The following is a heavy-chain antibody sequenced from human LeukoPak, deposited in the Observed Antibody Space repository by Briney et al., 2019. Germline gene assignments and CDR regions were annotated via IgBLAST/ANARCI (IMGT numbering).Heavy chain of an antibody. CDR2: SNTNGGDT. D-gene: IGHD4-17*01. CDR3: VKDSHYGDPPYYLDV. V-gene: IGHV3-64D*06. Sequence: GGSLSLACSPSGFAFSNYVMHWVRQAPGKGLVYVSTSNTNGGDTYYADSVQGRFTISRDNSKNTLYLQMSSLRPEDTAVYYCVKDSHYGDPPYYLDVWGQGTTVTVSS. CDR1: GFAFSNYV. J-gene: IGHJ6*02.